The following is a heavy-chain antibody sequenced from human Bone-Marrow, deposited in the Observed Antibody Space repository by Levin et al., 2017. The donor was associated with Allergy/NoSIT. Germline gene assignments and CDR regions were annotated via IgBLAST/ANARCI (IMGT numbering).Heavy chain of an antibody. CDR1: GFSLSTSGES. CDR2: LCWDDDK. V-gene: IGHV2-5*02. J-gene: IGHJ4*02. D-gene: IGHD3-10*01. CDR3: AHRFGVGELPDFDY. Sequence: SGPTLVKPTQTLTLTCSFSGFSLSTSGESVGWIRQPPGKALEWLALLCWDDDKRYSPSLQSRLSVTKDTSKNQVVLTMTNMDPVDTGTYFCAHRFGVGELPDFDYWGQGTLVTVSS.